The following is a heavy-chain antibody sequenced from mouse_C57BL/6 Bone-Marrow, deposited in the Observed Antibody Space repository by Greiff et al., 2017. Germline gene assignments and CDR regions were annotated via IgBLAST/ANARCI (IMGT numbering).Heavy chain of an antibody. CDR2: IDPSDSYT. Sequence: VQLVESGAELVMPGASVTLSCKASGYTFTSYWMHWVKPRPGQGLEWIGEIDPSDSYTNYNQKFKGKSPLTVDTSSSTAYMQLSSLTSEDSAVYDCAREGLRFDGYFDVWGTGTTVTVSS. CDR1: GYTFTSYW. D-gene: IGHD2-2*01. V-gene: IGHV1-69*01. J-gene: IGHJ1*03. CDR3: AREGLRFDGYFDV.